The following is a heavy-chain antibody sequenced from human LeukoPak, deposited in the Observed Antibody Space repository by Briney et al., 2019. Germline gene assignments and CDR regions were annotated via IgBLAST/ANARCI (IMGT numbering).Heavy chain of an antibody. D-gene: IGHD3-22*01. CDR3: ARSFYDSSGVAFDS. CDR2: TYYRTKWYN. Sequence: SQTLSLTCSISGDSVSSNSAAWNWIRQSPSRGLEWLGGTYYRTKWYNDYAVSVNSRITINPDTSKNQFSLQLNSVTPEDTAVYYCARSFYDSSGVAFDSWGQGTLVTVSS. CDR1: GDSVSSNSAA. J-gene: IGHJ4*02. V-gene: IGHV6-1*01.